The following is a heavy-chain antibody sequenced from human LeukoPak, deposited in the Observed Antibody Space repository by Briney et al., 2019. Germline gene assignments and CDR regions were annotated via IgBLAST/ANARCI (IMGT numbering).Heavy chain of an antibody. CDR3: ARDLGYYYDGSGYSDY. D-gene: IGHD3-22*01. CDR2: ISSSSSTI. V-gene: IGHV3-48*01. J-gene: IGHJ4*02. Sequence: GGSLRLSCAASGFTFSSYSMNWVRQAPGKGLEWVSYISSSSSTIYYADSVKGRFTISRDNAKNALYLKMNSLRAEDTAVYYCARDLGYYYDGSGYSDYWGQGTLVTVSS. CDR1: GFTFSSYS.